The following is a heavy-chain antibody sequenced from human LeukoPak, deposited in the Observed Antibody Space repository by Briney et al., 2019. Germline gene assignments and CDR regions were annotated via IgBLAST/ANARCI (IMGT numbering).Heavy chain of an antibody. D-gene: IGHD2-15*01. CDR1: GGSISSYY. CDR3: ASRVVVAATSWFDP. V-gene: IGHV4-59*01. CDR2: IYYSGST. Sequence: SETLSLTCTVSGGSISSYYWSWIRQPPGKGLEWIGYIYYSGSTNYNPSLKSRVTISVDTSKNQFSLKLSSVTAADTAVYYCASRVVVAATSWFDPWGQGTLVTVSS. J-gene: IGHJ5*02.